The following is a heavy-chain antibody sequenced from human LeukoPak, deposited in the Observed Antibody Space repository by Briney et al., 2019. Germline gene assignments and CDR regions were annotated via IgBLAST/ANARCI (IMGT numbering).Heavy chain of an antibody. Sequence: GGSLRLSCAASGFTVSSNYMTWVRQAPGKGLEWVSVIYSGGSTYYVDSVKGRFTISRDNTKNTLYLQMNSLRAEDTAVYYCASCSTSCSGMDVWGQGTTVTVSS. CDR2: IYSGGST. CDR1: GFTVSSNY. CDR3: ASCSTSCSGMDV. D-gene: IGHD2-2*01. V-gene: IGHV3-53*01. J-gene: IGHJ6*02.